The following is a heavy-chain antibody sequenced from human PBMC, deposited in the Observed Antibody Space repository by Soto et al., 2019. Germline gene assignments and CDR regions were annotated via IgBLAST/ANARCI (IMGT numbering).Heavy chain of an antibody. J-gene: IGHJ4*01. CDR2: IIPIFGTA. CDR3: ARAGPYGGTTVDY. V-gene: IGHV1-69*13. Sequence: GASVKVSCKASGGTFSSYAISCVRQAPGQGLEWMGGIIPIFGTANYAQKFQGRVTITADESTSTAYMELSSLRPEDTAVYYCARAGPYGGTTVDYWGQGTLVTVSS. CDR1: GGTFSSYA. D-gene: IGHD4-17*01.